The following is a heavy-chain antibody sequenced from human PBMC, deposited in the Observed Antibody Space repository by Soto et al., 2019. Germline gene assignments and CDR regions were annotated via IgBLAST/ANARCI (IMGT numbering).Heavy chain of an antibody. J-gene: IGHJ2*01. CDR3: ARDGVATIPFVRYFDL. CDR2: ISYDGSNK. Sequence: QVQLVESGGGVVQPGRSLRLSCAASGFTFSSYAMHWVRQAPGKGLEWVAVISYDGSNKYYADSVKGRFTISRDNSKDALYLQMNSRRAEDTLVYYCARDGVATIPFVRYFDLCARGTLVTVSS. CDR1: GFTFSSYA. D-gene: IGHD5-12*01. V-gene: IGHV3-30-3*01.